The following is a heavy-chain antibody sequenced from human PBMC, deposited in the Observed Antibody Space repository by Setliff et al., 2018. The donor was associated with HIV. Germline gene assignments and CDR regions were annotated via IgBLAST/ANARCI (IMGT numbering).Heavy chain of an antibody. Sequence: PGGSLRLSCAVSGFKFSSYWMHWVRQAPGKGLVWVSRTNTDGSGTTYADSVKGRFTVSRDNAKNTVFLEMSSLRAEDTAVYFCAKAIYGVVMDCFDSWGRGTLVTVSS. V-gene: IGHV3-74*03. D-gene: IGHD3-3*01. CDR3: AKAIYGVVMDCFDS. CDR1: GFKFSSYW. J-gene: IGHJ4*02. CDR2: TNTDGSGT.